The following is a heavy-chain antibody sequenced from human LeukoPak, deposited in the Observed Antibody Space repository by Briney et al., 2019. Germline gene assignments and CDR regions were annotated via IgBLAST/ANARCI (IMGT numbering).Heavy chain of an antibody. J-gene: IGHJ4*02. D-gene: IGHD3-10*01. CDR2: ISGSGGST. V-gene: IGHV3-23*01. Sequence: PGGSLRLSCAASGFTVSSNYVSWVRQAPGKGLEWVSAISGSGGSTYYADSVKGRFTISRDNSKNTLYLQMNSLRAEDTAVYYCAKVGRSGSYSYYFDYWGQGTLVTVSS. CDR1: GFTVSSNY. CDR3: AKVGRSGSYSYYFDY.